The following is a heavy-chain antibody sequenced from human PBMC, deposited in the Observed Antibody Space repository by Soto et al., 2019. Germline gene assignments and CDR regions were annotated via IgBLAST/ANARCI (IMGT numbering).Heavy chain of an antibody. CDR1: GYTFTSYD. J-gene: IGHJ3*02. CDR3: TRVTTRYVVRLNRPPIIKYAFAI. V-gene: IGHV1-8*01. CDR2: MNPNSVNT. Sequence: QVQLVQSGAEVKKPGASVKVSCKASGYTFTSYDINWVRQATGQVLEWMGWMNPNSVNTGYAQKFQSSVTKTRNTSISTAYMELSSLRSGYTAVYYCTRVTTRYVVRLNRPPIIKYAFAIWGQGTMVTVSS. D-gene: IGHD2-15*01.